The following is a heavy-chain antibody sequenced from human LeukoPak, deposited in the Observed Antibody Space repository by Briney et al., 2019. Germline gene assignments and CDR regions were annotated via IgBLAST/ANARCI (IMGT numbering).Heavy chain of an antibody. J-gene: IGHJ6*03. CDR3: ARDRGCCTNGVCYTDYYYYMDV. Sequence: ASVKVSCKASGGTFSSYAISWVRQAPGQGLEWMGGIIPIFGTANYAQKFQGRVTITTDESTSTAYMELSSLRSEDTAVYYCARDRGCCTNGVCYTDYYYYMDVWGKGTTVTVS. CDR1: GGTFSSYA. V-gene: IGHV1-69*05. CDR2: IIPIFGTA. D-gene: IGHD2-8*01.